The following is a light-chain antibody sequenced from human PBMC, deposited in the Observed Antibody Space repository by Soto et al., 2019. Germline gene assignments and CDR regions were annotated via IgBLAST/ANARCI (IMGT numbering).Light chain of an antibody. CDR2: DVS. CDR3: SSYTSSPDVV. V-gene: IGLV2-14*01. Sequence: QSALTQPASVSGSPGQSITISCTGTSSDVGGYNYVSWYQQHPGKAPKLMIYDVSNRPSGVSNRFSGSKSGNTASLTISGLQAEDEDDYYCSSYTSSPDVVFGGGTKVTVL. CDR1: SSDVGGYNY. J-gene: IGLJ2*01.